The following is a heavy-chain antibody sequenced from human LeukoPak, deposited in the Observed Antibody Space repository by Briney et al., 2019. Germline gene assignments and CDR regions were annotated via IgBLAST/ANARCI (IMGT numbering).Heavy chain of an antibody. Sequence: PGGSLRLSCAASGFTVSSNYMSWGRQAPGKGLEKGSVIYSVGSTYYADSVTGRFTISRDNSKNTLYLQMNSLRAEDTAVYCCASVVRVVIIFDYWGQGTLVTVSS. V-gene: IGHV3-66*01. CDR2: IYSVGST. CDR3: ASVVRVVIIFDY. D-gene: IGHD3-10*01. CDR1: GFTVSSNY. J-gene: IGHJ4*02.